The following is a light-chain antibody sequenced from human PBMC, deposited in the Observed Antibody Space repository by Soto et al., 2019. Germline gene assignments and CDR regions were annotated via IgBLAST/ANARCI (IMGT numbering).Light chain of an antibody. Sequence: QSVLTQPPSASGTPGQRVTISCSGSTSDIGSNIVNWYQHLPGTAPKLLIYSNNERPSGVPDRFSGSKSGTSASLAISGLQSEDEADYFCAAWDDSLNGYVFGTGTKVPV. J-gene: IGLJ1*01. V-gene: IGLV1-44*01. CDR1: TSDIGSNI. CDR2: SNN. CDR3: AAWDDSLNGYV.